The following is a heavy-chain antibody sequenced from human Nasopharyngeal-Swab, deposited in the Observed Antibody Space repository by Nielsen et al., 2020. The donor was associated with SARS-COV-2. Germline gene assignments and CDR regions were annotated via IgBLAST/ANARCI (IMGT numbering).Heavy chain of an antibody. CDR1: GFTLSSYA. D-gene: IGHD2-2*01. CDR2: FSGSGGST. Sequence: ESLMIPCAAPGFTLSSYAMSWVRQAPGKGLEWVSAFSGSGGSTHYADSVKGRFTISRDNSKNTLYLQMNSLRAEDTAVYYCAKDLSSTSPYIYYYYYGMDVWGQGTTVTVSS. V-gene: IGHV3-23*01. J-gene: IGHJ6*02. CDR3: AKDLSSTSPYIYYYYYGMDV.